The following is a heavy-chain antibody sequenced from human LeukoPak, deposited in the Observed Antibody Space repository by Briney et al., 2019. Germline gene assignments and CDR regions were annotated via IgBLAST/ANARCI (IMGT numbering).Heavy chain of an antibody. V-gene: IGHV3-21*01. CDR2: ITGSGGFK. D-gene: IGHD2-15*01. CDR3: ARDRGRYCSGGSCHSEPGY. Sequence: GGSLRLACAASGFTFNKYGMNWVRQAPGKGLEWVSSITGSGGFKCYADSLKGRFTISGDNAENSLYLQMNSLRAEDTAIYYCARDRGRYCSGGSCHSEPGYWGQGTLVTVSS. CDR1: GFTFNKYG. J-gene: IGHJ4*02.